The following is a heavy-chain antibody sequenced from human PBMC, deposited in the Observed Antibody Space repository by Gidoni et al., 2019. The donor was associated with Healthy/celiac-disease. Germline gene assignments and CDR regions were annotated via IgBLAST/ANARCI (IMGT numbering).Heavy chain of an antibody. J-gene: IGHJ6*02. D-gene: IGHD3-10*01. CDR3: ARDRRYYGSGRPYGMDV. CDR2: IGTAGDT. CDR1: GFTFSSYD. Sequence: EVQLVESGGGLVQPGGSLRLSCAASGFTFSSYDMHWVRQATGKGLEWVSAIGTAGDTYYPGSVKGRFTISRENAKNSLYLQRNSLRAGDTAVYYCARDRRYYGSGRPYGMDVWGQGTTVTVSS. V-gene: IGHV3-13*04.